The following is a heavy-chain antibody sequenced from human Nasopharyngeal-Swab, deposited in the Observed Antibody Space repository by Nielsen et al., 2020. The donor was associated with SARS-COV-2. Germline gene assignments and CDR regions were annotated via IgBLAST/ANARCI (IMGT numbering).Heavy chain of an antibody. CDR1: GFTFISYG. CDR3: AKMAGYSSSWYGSSLIDY. CDR2: ISYDGSNK. Sequence: GGSLRLSCAASGFTFISYGMHWVRQAPGKGLEWVAVISYDGSNKYYADSVKGRFTISRDNSKNTLYLQMNSLRAEDTAVYYCAKMAGYSSSWYGSSLIDYWGQGTLVTVSS. J-gene: IGHJ4*02. D-gene: IGHD6-13*01. V-gene: IGHV3-30*18.